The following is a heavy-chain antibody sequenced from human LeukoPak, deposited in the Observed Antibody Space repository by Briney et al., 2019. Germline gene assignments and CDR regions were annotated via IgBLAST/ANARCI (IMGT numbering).Heavy chain of an antibody. Sequence: SETLSLTCTVSGGSLSSYYWSWIRQPPGKGLEWIGYIYYSGSTNYNPSLKSRVTISVDTSKNQFSLKLSSVTAADTAVYYCARKPGIAVAGYYYYYGMDVWGKGTTVTVSS. CDR1: GGSLSSYY. D-gene: IGHD6-19*01. J-gene: IGHJ6*04. CDR3: ARKPGIAVAGYYYYYGMDV. CDR2: IYYSGST. V-gene: IGHV4-59*01.